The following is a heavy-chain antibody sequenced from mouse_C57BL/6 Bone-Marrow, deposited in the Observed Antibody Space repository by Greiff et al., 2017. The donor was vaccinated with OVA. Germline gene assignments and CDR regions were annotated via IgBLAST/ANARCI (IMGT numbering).Heavy chain of an antibody. V-gene: IGHV7-3*01. CDR3: ARYLVTEGFAY. D-gene: IGHD2-2*01. CDR1: GFTFTDYY. J-gene: IGHJ3*01. CDR2: IRNKANGYTT. Sequence: DVMLVESGGGLVQPGGSLSLSCAASGFTFTDYYMSWVRQPPGKALEWLGFIRNKANGYTTEYSASVKGRFTISRDNSQSILYLQMNALRAEDSATYYCARYLVTEGFAYWGQGTLVTVSA.